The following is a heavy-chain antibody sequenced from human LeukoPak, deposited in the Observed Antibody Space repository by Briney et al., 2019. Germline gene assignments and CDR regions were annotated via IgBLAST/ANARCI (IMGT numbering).Heavy chain of an antibody. CDR3: ARGAFLYQLLWCPDY. Sequence: ASVKVSCKASGYTFTGYYMHWVRQAPGQGLEWMGWINPNSGGTNYAQKFQGRVTMTRDTSISTAYMELSRLRSDDTAVYYCARGAFLYQLLWCPDYWGQGTLVTVSS. J-gene: IGHJ4*02. CDR1: GYTFTGYY. D-gene: IGHD2-2*01. V-gene: IGHV1-2*02. CDR2: INPNSGGT.